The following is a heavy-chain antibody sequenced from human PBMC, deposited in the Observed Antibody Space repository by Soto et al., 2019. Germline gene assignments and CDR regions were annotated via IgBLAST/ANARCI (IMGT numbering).Heavy chain of an antibody. V-gene: IGHV1-69*01. Sequence: QVQLVQSGAEVKKPGSSVKVSCKASGGTFSSYSINWVRQAPGQGLEWMGEIIPIFGTANYAQKFQGRVTIPAYESTSTAYMELSSLRSEDTAVYYWAIDGGRHSVWIDYWGQGTLVNVSS. CDR3: AIDGGRHSVWIDY. D-gene: IGHD1-26*01. CDR2: IIPIFGTA. J-gene: IGHJ4*02. CDR1: GGTFSSYS.